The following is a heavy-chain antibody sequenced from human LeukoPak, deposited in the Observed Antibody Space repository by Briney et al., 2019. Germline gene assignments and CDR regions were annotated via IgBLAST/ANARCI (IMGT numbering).Heavy chain of an antibody. V-gene: IGHV3-53*01. J-gene: IGHJ4*02. CDR3: AKDIAQGYTFGSIEQDY. D-gene: IGHD5-18*01. CDR2: RDTGGIT. Sequence: GGSLRLSCVASGFTFSDYYMSWVRQAPGKGLEWVSVRDTGGITYYTDSVKGRFSVSRDNSKNTLFLQMNSLRGEDTAVYYCAKDIAQGYTFGSIEQDYWGQGTLVTVSS. CDR1: GFTFSDYY.